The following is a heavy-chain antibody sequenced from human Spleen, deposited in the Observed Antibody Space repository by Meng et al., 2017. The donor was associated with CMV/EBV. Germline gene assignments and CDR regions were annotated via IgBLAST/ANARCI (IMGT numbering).Heavy chain of an antibody. CDR3: ARDVTPDY. CDR1: GGSVSSGSYY. V-gene: IGHV4-61*01. Sequence: SETLSLTCTVSGGSVSSGSYYWSWIRQPPGKGLEWIGYISYTGSTKYNPSLKSRVTISVDTSKNQFSLRLSSLTAADTAVYYCARDVTPDYWGQGTLVTVSS. J-gene: IGHJ4*02. D-gene: IGHD5-18*01. CDR2: ISYTGST.